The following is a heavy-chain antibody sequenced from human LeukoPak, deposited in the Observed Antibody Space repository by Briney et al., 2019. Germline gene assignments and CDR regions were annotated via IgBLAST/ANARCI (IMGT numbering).Heavy chain of an antibody. CDR3: MGGRGWLPEN. CDR2: IKQDGTET. D-gene: IGHD3-22*01. Sequence: PGRSLRLSCAASGFTFSSYGMHWVSQAPGKGLEWVAIIKQDGTETFYVDSVKGRFTISRDNVKNSLYLQMNSLRIEDAAVYYCMGGRGWLPENWGQGTLVTVSS. J-gene: IGHJ4*02. V-gene: IGHV3-7*01. CDR1: GFTFSSYG.